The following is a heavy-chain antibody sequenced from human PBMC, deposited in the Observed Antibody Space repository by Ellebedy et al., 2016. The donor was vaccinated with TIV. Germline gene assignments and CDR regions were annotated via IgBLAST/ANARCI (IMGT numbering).Heavy chain of an antibody. CDR1: GFTFTTFW. CDR2: INQDGSEK. CDR3: ARENWYNDY. D-gene: IGHD1/OR15-1a*01. V-gene: IGHV3-7*04. J-gene: IGHJ4*02. Sequence: ESLKISCAASGFTFTTFWMSWLRPAPGTGLEWVGNINQDGSEKCYGNSGKGRFTISRDTAKNSVYLQMNSLRAEDTAVYYCARENWYNDYWGQGTLVTVSS.